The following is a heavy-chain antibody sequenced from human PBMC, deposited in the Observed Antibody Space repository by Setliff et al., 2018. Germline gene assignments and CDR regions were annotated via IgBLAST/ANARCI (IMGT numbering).Heavy chain of an antibody. CDR1: GYTFTNYG. J-gene: IGHJ5*02. CDR2: ISAYDGNT. D-gene: IGHD3-3*01. CDR3: ARGPTITIFGVVLDENWFDP. V-gene: IGHV1-18*04. Sequence: ASVKVSCKASGYTFTNYGITWVRQAPGQGLEWMGWISAYDGNTRFAQNIQGRVTMTTDTPTSTAYMELRSLRSDDTAVYYCARGPTITIFGVVLDENWFDPWGQGTLVT.